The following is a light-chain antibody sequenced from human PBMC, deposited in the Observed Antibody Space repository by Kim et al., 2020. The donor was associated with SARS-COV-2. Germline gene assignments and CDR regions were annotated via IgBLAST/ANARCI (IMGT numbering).Light chain of an antibody. J-gene: IGLJ1*01. Sequence: GQSVTISCTVTSSDIGGYDYVSWYRQHPGKAPKLTIYEVRKRPSGVPDRFSGSKSGNTASLTVSGLQAEDEADYYCGSYAGSNNYVFGTGTKVTVL. CDR2: EVR. CDR3: GSYAGSNNYV. CDR1: SSDIGGYDY. V-gene: IGLV2-8*01.